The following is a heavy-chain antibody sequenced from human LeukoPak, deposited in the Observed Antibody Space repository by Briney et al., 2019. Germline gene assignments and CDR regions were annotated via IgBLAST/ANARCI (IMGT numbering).Heavy chain of an antibody. J-gene: IGHJ4*02. CDR2: ISSSSSYI. CDR3: ARDLWGNDFDY. D-gene: IGHD3-16*01. CDR1: GFTFSSYN. V-gene: IGHV3-21*01. Sequence: PGGSLRLSCAASGFTFSSYNMNWVRQAPGKGLEWVSSISSSSSYIYYADSVKGRFTTSRDNAKNSLFLQMNSLRAEDTAVYYCARDLWGNDFDYWGQGTLVTVSS.